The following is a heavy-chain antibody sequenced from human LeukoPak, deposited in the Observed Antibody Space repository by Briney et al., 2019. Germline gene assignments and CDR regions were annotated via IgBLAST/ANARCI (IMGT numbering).Heavy chain of an antibody. CDR1: GGSTNSYY. D-gene: IGHD1-26*01. J-gene: IGHJ4*02. CDR2: IYYRGST. V-gene: IGHV4-59*01. Sequence: SETLSLTCTVSGGSTNSYYWSWIRQPPGKGLEWIAYIYYRGSTSYNPSLKSRVTISVDTSKNQFSLKLNSVTAADTAMYYCARLFHPALSGNYPFDYWGQGTLVTVSS. CDR3: ARLFHPALSGNYPFDY.